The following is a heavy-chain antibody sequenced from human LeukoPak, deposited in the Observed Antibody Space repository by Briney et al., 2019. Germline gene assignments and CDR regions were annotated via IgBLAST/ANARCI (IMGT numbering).Heavy chain of an antibody. CDR2: IYYSGST. D-gene: IGHD3-16*01. Sequence: NPSETLSLTCTVSGGSISSYYWSWIRQPPGKGLEWIGYIYYSGSTNYNPSLKSRVTISVDTSKNQFSLKLSSVTAADTAVYYCAGTDASGGPDFDYWGQGTLVTVSS. CDR1: GGSISSYY. CDR3: AGTDASGGPDFDY. V-gene: IGHV4-59*01. J-gene: IGHJ4*02.